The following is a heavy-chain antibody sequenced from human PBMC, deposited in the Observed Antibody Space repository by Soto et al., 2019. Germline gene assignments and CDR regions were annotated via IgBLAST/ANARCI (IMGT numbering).Heavy chain of an antibody. J-gene: IGHJ5*02. CDR2: IYHSGRT. D-gene: IGHD3-22*01. V-gene: IGHV4-30-2*01. CDR1: GGSICSGGYS. CDR3: SRVSYYYDRSGSNWYDA. Sequence: TLSLTCAVSGGSICSGGYSWTWIRQPPGKGMEWIGYIYHSGRTYYNPSLGSRVTISVDRSKNQFSLKLSSVTAADTAVYYCSRVSYYYDRSGSNWYDAWGLGTLVTVS.